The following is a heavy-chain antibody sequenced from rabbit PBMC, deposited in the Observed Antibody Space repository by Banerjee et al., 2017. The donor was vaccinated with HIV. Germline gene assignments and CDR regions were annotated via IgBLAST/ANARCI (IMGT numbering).Heavy chain of an antibody. V-gene: IGHV1S45*01. Sequence: QEQLVESGGDLVKPGASLTLTCKASGLDFSSSYWICWVRQAPGKGLEWIGCIYVGSSGSTYYASWVNGRFTISKTSSTTVDLKMTSLTAADTATYFCARDLAGVIGWNFNLWGQGTLVTVS. CDR3: ARDLAGVIGWNFNL. D-gene: IGHD4-1*01. J-gene: IGHJ4*01. CDR2: IYVGSSGST. CDR1: GLDFSSSYW.